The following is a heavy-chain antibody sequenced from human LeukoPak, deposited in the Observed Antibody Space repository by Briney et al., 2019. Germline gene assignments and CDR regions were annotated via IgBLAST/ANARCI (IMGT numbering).Heavy chain of an antibody. J-gene: IGHJ3*02. Sequence: GESLKISCKGSGYSFTSYWIGWVRQMPGKGLEWMGIIYPGDSDTRYSPSFQGQVTISADKSISTAYLQWSSLKASDTAMYYCATRGTTYYDILTPDAFDIWGQGTMVTVSS. CDR2: IYPGDSDT. CDR3: ATRGTTYYDILTPDAFDI. V-gene: IGHV5-51*01. D-gene: IGHD3-9*01. CDR1: GYSFTSYW.